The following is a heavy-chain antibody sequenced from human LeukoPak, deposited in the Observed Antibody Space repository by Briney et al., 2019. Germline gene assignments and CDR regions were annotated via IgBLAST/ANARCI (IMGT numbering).Heavy chain of an antibody. CDR1: GFTFSSYS. D-gene: IGHD3-22*01. Sequence: GGSLRLSCAASGFTFSSYSIHWVRQAPGKGLEWVSLISWDGGSTYYADSVKGRFTISRDNAKNSLYLQMNSLRAEDTAVYYCARAHYYDSSGFDYWGQGTLVTVSS. CDR3: ARAHYYDSSGFDY. CDR2: ISWDGGST. J-gene: IGHJ4*02. V-gene: IGHV3-43*01.